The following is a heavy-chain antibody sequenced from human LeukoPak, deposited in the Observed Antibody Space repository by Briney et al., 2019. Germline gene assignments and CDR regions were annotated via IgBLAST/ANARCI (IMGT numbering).Heavy chain of an antibody. CDR1: GGTFSSYA. CDR3: ERDSHPSGSYYYYGMDV. V-gene: IGHV1-69*13. Sequence: SVKVSCKASGGTFSSYAISWVRQAPGQGLEWMGGIIPIFGTANYAQKFQGRVTITADESTSTAYMELSSLRSEDTAVYYCERDSHPSGSYYYYGMDVWGQGTTVTVSS. CDR2: IIPIFGTA. J-gene: IGHJ6*02. D-gene: IGHD6-25*01.